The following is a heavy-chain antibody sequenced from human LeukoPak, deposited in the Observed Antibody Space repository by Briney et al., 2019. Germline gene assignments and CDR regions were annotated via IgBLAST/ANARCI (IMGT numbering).Heavy chain of an antibody. CDR3: AKDHGGGWLQPKYYFDY. D-gene: IGHD5-24*01. J-gene: IGHJ4*02. CDR1: GFTFSSYA. V-gene: IGHV3-23*01. CDR2: ISGSGGST. Sequence: PGGSLRLSCAASGFTFSSYAMSWVRQAPGKGLEWVSAISGSGGSTYYADSVKGRFTISRDNSKNTLYLQMNSLRAEDTAVYYCAKDHGGGWLQPKYYFDYWGQGTLVTVSS.